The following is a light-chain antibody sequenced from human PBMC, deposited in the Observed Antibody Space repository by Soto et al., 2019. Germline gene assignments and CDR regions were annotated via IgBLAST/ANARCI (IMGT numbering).Light chain of an antibody. CDR2: DGS. CDR3: CSYAGSVV. V-gene: IGLV2-23*01. J-gene: IGLJ2*01. CDR1: NSDVGSYNL. Sequence: QSALTQPASVSGSPGQSITISCSGTNSDVGSYNLVSWYQQHPGKAPKLMIYDGSKRPSGVSNRFSGSKSGNTASLTISGLQAGDEADYYCCSYAGSVVFGGGTKLTVL.